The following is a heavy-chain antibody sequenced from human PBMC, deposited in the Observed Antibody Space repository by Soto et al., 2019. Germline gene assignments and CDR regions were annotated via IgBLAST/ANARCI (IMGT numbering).Heavy chain of an antibody. CDR3: AKEQSTSPSCHGVLCWFDP. Sequence: EVQLLESGGGLVQPGGSLRLSCAASGFTFSSYAMNWVRQAPGKGLEWVSVISGSGDSTYYADSVKGRFTISRDNSKSTLYLQMNSLRAEDTAVYYCAKEQSTSPSCHGVLCWFDPWGQGTLVTVSS. J-gene: IGHJ5*02. CDR1: GFTFSSYA. CDR2: ISGSGDST. V-gene: IGHV3-23*01. D-gene: IGHD2-2*01.